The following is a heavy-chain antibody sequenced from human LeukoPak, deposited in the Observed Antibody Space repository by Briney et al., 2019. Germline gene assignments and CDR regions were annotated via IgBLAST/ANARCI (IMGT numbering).Heavy chain of an antibody. V-gene: IGHV4-59*01. Sequence: SETLCLTCTVSGGSISSCYWSWIRQPPGKGLEWIGYIYYSGSTNYNPSLKSRVTISVDTSKNQFSLKLSSVTAADTAVYYCARARDYYDSTADFDYWGQGTLVPVSS. CDR1: GGSISSCY. CDR2: IYYSGST. CDR3: ARARDYYDSTADFDY. J-gene: IGHJ4*02. D-gene: IGHD3-22*01.